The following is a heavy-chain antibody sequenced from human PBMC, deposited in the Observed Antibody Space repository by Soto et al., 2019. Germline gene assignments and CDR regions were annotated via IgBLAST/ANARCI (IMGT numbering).Heavy chain of an antibody. CDR1: GYSFTDCH. D-gene: IGHD2-8*01. CDR2: INPKSGGT. V-gene: IGHV1-2*04. J-gene: IGHJ6*02. Sequence: ASVKVSCKGSGYSFTDCHIHWVRQAPGQGLEWLGRINPKSGGTSTAQKFQGWVTMTTDTSISTASMELTRLTSDDTAIYYCARGDSTXCSNGVCSFFYNHDMDVWGQGTTVTVSS. CDR3: ARGDSTXCSNGVCSFFYNHDMDV.